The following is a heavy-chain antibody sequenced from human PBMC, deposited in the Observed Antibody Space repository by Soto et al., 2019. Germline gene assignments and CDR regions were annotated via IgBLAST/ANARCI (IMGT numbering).Heavy chain of an antibody. J-gene: IGHJ1*01. D-gene: IGHD3-16*01. V-gene: IGHV3-30*19. CDR2: TSYDGSGK. CDR3: ARWGTTGGLDV. Sequence: QVQLVESGGGVVQPGTSLRLSCVGSGFTFRSYVIHWVRQAPGKGLEWVALTSYDGSGKYYGDSVRGRFTISRDNSRNTVHLQMDRLRLEDTALYYCARWGTTGGLDVWGQGTLVSVSS. CDR1: GFTFRSYV.